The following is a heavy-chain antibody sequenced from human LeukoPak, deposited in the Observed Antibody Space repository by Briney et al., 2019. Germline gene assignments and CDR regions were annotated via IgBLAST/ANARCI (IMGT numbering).Heavy chain of an antibody. J-gene: IGHJ4*02. CDR3: ATRRHGARYAYDSDY. V-gene: IGHV1-24*01. D-gene: IGHD4-17*01. CDR1: GYTLTELS. Sequence: ASVKVSCKVSGYTLTELSMHWVRQTPGKGLEWMGGFDSEDRETLFAQKFQGRVTMTEDTSADTAYMELSSLRSEDTAVYYCATRRHGARYAYDSDYWGQGTLVTVSS. CDR2: FDSEDRET.